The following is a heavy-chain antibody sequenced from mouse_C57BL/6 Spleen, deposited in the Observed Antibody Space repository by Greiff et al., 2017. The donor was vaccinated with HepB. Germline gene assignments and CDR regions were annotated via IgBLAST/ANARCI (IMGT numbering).Heavy chain of an antibody. CDR1: GYTFTSYN. Sequence: QVQLQQSGAELVRPGASVKMSCKASGYTFTSYNMHWVKQTPRQGLEWIGAIYPGNGDTYYNQKFKGKATLTVDKSSSTAYMQLSSLTSEDSAVYFCARSPLTTVAPWFAYWGQGTLVTVSA. CDR2: IYPGNGDT. J-gene: IGHJ3*01. CDR3: ARSPLTTVAPWFAY. D-gene: IGHD1-1*01. V-gene: IGHV1-12*01.